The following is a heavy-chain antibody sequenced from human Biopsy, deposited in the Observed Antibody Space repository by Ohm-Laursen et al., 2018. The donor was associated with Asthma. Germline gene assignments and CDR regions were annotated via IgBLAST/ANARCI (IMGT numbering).Heavy chain of an antibody. J-gene: IGHJ4*02. CDR1: GITFSSSG. V-gene: IGHV3-30*03. Sequence: SLRLSCSASGITFSSSGMHWVRQAPGKGLEWVAFISMDGNVKNYADSVKGRFTISRDYSKNTLYLQMHSLRAEDTAVYYCARGDSSNWSHYYFDYWGQGTLVTVSS. CDR2: ISMDGNVK. CDR3: ARGDSSNWSHYYFDY. D-gene: IGHD3-22*01.